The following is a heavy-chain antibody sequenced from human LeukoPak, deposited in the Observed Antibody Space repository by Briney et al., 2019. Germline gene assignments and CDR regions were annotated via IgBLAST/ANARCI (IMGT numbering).Heavy chain of an antibody. J-gene: IGHJ3*02. CDR3: ARDQPHLSGYEYAFDI. CDR2: IYYSGST. D-gene: IGHD5-12*01. V-gene: IGHV4-31*03. CDR1: GGSISSGGYY. Sequence: KTSQTLSLTCTVSGGSISSGGYYWSWIRQHPGKGLEWIGYIYYSGSTYYNPSLKSRVTISVDTSKNQFSLKLSSVTAADTAVYYCARDQPHLSGYEYAFDIWGQGTMVTVSS.